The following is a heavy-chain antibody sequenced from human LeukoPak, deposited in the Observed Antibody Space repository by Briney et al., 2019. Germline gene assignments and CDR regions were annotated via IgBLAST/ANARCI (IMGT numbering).Heavy chain of an antibody. D-gene: IGHD4-17*01. CDR3: ARWTTVTRAFDY. V-gene: IGHV4-39*07. CDR1: GGSISTANYY. CDR2: IFYSGSP. J-gene: IGHJ4*02. Sequence: PSETLSLTCTVSGGSISTANYYWGWVRQPPGKGLEWIGNIFYSGSPYYSPPLKSRLTKSLDTSRNQFSLRLNSVTAADAAVYYCARWTTVTRAFDYWGQGTLVTVSS.